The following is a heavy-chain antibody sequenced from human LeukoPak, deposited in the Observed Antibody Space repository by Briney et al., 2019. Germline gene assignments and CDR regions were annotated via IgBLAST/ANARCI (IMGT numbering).Heavy chain of an antibody. V-gene: IGHV4-59*01. CDR1: GGSISSYY. D-gene: IGHD4-11*01. CDR3: ARESSYSDYGSGAFDI. Sequence: PSETLSLTCTVSGGSISSYYWSWIRQPPGKGLEWIGYIYYSGSTNYNPSLKSRVTISVDTSKNQFSLKLSSVTAADTAVYYCARESSYSDYGSGAFDIWGQGTMVTVSS. J-gene: IGHJ3*02. CDR2: IYYSGST.